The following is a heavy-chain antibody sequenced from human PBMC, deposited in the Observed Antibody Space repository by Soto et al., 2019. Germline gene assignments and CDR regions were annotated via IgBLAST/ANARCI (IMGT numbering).Heavy chain of an antibody. CDR2: IYSGSAT. V-gene: IGHV3-53*02. Sequence: EVRLVETGGGLIQPGGSLSLSCAASGFTVSDTYMNWVRQAPGKGLEWVSVIYSGSATYYADPVKGRFTISRDNSKNTVFLQMSSLRVDDTAVYYCARGKSGWLTFDYWGQGILVTLSS. D-gene: IGHD6-19*01. J-gene: IGHJ4*02. CDR3: ARGKSGWLTFDY. CDR1: GFTVSDTY.